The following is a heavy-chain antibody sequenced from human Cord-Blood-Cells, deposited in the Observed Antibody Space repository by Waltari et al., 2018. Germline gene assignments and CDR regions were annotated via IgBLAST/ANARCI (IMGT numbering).Heavy chain of an antibody. Sequence: QVQLVQSGAEVKKPGASVKVSCKASGSNFTGYYMHWLLQAPGQGLEWMGWINPNSGGTNYAQKFQGRVTMTRDTSISTAYMELSRLRSDDTAVYYCARIIAARDAFDIWGQGTMVTVSS. CDR3: ARIIAARDAFDI. J-gene: IGHJ3*02. CDR1: GSNFTGYY. CDR2: INPNSGGT. D-gene: IGHD6-6*01. V-gene: IGHV1-2*02.